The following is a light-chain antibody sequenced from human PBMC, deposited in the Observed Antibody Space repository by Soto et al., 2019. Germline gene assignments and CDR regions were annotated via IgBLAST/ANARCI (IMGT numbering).Light chain of an antibody. V-gene: IGLV1-40*01. Sequence: QSVLTQPPSVSGAPGQRVTISCTGSSSNIGTGYDVHWYQQLPGTAPKLLIYGNSNRPSGVPDRFSGSKSGTSASLAITGLQAEDEADYYCQSYDSILSYVFGAGTKLTVL. J-gene: IGLJ1*01. CDR3: QSYDSILSYV. CDR2: GNS. CDR1: SSNIGTGYD.